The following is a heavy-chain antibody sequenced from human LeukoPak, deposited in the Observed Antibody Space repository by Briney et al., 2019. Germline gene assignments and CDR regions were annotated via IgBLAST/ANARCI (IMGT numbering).Heavy chain of an antibody. CDR2: INPNSEAR. Sequence: ASVKVSCKASGYAFNDIYFNWVRQAPGQGLEWMGWINPNSEARIYSQKFQGRVTMDTSVSTVYMELSSLTSDDTAVYYCATSTSVTHTRDPWGQGTLVTVSS. J-gene: IGHJ5*02. V-gene: IGHV1-2*02. CDR3: ATSTSVTHTRDP. D-gene: IGHD5/OR15-5a*01. CDR1: GYAFNDIY.